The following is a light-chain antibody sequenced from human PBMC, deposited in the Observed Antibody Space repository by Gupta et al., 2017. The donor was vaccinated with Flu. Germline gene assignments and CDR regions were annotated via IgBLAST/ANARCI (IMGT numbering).Light chain of an antibody. CDR2: DAS. CDR3: QQRSNGPALT. V-gene: IGKV3-11*01. CDR1: QSVSSY. Sequence: EIVLTQSPATLSLSPGERATLSCRASQSVSSYLAWYQQKPGQAPRLLIYDASNRATGIPARFSGSGSGTDFTLTISSLETEDFAVYYCQQRSNGPALTFGGGTKVEIQ. J-gene: IGKJ4*01.